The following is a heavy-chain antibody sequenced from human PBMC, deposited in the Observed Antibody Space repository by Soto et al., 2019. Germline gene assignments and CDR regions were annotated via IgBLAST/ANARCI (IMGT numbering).Heavy chain of an antibody. J-gene: IGHJ4*02. CDR2: INHSGST. CDR3: ARGPMLGSDY. D-gene: IGHD2-2*01. Sequence: PSETLSLTCAVYGGSFSGYYWSWIRQPPGKGLEWIGEINHSGSTNYNPSLKSRVTISVDTSKNQFSLKLSSVTAADTAVYYCARGPMLGSDYWGQGTLVTVSS. CDR1: GGSFSGYY. V-gene: IGHV4-34*01.